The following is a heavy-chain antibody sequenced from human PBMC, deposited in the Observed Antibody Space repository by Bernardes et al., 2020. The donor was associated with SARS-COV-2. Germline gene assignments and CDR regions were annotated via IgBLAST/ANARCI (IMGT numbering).Heavy chain of an antibody. D-gene: IGHD3-10*01. CDR2: IYSTGTT. J-gene: IGHJ6*02. CDR3: AGPGS. Sequence: SETLSLTCTVSGGSISSDYWSWIRQPAGKGLEWIGRIYSTGTTNYNPLLKSRVTVSVDTSKNQLSLKLTYVTAADTAVYYCAGPGSGGQGTTVTVSS. V-gene: IGHV4-4*07. CDR1: GGSISSDY.